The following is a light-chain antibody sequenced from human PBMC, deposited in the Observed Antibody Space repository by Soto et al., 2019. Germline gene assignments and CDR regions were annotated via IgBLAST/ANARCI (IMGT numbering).Light chain of an antibody. V-gene: IGKV3-11*01. Sequence: EIALTQSPATLSLSPGERATLSCSASQSVSSSLAWYQQKPGQAPRLLIYDAANRATDIPAMFSDSASGTDFTLNINSREPEDFAVYYCQQRSNWPRTLGQGTKLEI. CDR1: QSVSSS. CDR2: DAA. CDR3: QQRSNWPRT. J-gene: IGKJ2*01.